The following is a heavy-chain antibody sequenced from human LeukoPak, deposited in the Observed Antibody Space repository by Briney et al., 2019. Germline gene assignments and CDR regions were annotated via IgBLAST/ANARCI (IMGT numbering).Heavy chain of an antibody. CDR3: ARDRNSYSSSWYYDY. J-gene: IGHJ4*02. D-gene: IGHD6-13*01. CDR2: ISAYNGNT. V-gene: IGHV1-18*01. Sequence: GASVKVSCKASGYTFTSYGISWVRQAPGQGLEWMGWISAYNGNTSYAQKLQGRVTMTTDTSTSTAYMELRSLRSDDTAVYYCARDRNSYSSSWYYDYWGQGTLVTVSS. CDR1: GYTFTSYG.